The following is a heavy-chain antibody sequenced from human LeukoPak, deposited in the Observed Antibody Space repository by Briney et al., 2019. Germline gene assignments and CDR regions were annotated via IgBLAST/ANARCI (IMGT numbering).Heavy chain of an antibody. J-gene: IGHJ4*01. CDR1: GFTFSNSA. CDR2: LSGSGITT. D-gene: IGHD6-19*01. CDR3: AKGIYSSGWSYFDY. Sequence: GGSLRLSCAASGFTFSNSAMSWVRQAPGKGLEWVSTLSGSGITTYYADSVRGRFTISRDNSKNTLYLQMNSLRAEDTAVYYCAKGIYSSGWSYFDYWGHGTLVSVSS. V-gene: IGHV3-23*01.